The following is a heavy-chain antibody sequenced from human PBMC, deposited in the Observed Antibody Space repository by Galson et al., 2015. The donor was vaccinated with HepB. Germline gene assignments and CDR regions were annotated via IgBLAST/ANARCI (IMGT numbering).Heavy chain of an antibody. Sequence: SLRLSCAASGFTFSSYAMHWVRQAPGKGLEWVAVISYDGSNKYYADSVKGRFTISRDNSKNTLYLQMNSLRAEDTAVYYCAREDSSGYFDYWGQGTLVTVSS. J-gene: IGHJ4*02. V-gene: IGHV3-30-3*01. CDR2: ISYDGSNK. CDR3: AREDSSGYFDY. CDR1: GFTFSSYA. D-gene: IGHD3-22*01.